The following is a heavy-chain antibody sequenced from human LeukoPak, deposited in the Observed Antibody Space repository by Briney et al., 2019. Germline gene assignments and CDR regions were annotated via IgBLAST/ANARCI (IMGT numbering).Heavy chain of an antibody. CDR2: INAGNGNT. Sequence: ASVKVSCKASGYTFTSYAMHWVRQAPGQRLEWMGWINAGNGNTKYSQKFQGRVTITRDTSASTAYMELSSLRSEDTAVYYCARLGDGSGSYSAEFFDYWGQGTLVTVSS. J-gene: IGHJ4*02. D-gene: IGHD3-10*01. CDR1: GYTFTSYA. CDR3: ARLGDGSGSYSAEFFDY. V-gene: IGHV1-3*01.